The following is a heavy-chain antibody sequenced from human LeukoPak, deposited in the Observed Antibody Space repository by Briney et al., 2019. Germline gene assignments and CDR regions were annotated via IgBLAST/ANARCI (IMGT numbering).Heavy chain of an antibody. CDR2: INPDGSTT. Sequence: GGSLRLSCAASGFTFRRYEMNWVRPAPWKGLVWVSLINPDGSTTIYADSVKGRFTISRDNAKNTLYLQMSSLSDEDTVVYYCARTLRGSDYDFDYWGQGTLVTVSS. CDR1: GFTFRRYE. CDR3: ARTLRGSDYDFDY. D-gene: IGHD4-17*01. V-gene: IGHV3-74*01. J-gene: IGHJ4*02.